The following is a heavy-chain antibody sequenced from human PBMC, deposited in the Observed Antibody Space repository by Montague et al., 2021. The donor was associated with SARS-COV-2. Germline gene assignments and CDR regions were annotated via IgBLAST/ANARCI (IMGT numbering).Heavy chain of an antibody. Sequence: SETLSLTCTVSTGSLSTYYWSWIRQPPGKGLEWIGYIYYSGYTNYNPSLKSRITISVDTSKSQFSLRLSSVTAADTAFYYCACHRGGYNYDDYFNHWGQGTLVSVSS. J-gene: IGHJ4*02. CDR1: TGSLSTYY. V-gene: IGHV4-59*08. CDR2: IYYSGYT. D-gene: IGHD5-18*01. CDR3: ACHRGGYNYDDYFNH.